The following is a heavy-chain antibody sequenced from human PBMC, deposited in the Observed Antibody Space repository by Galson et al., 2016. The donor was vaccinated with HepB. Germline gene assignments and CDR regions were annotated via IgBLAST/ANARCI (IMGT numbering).Heavy chain of an antibody. CDR1: GFTFSSYS. CDR3: ARSNDYGDYYFDY. D-gene: IGHD4-17*01. J-gene: IGHJ4*02. V-gene: IGHV3-21*01. Sequence: SLRLSCAASGFTFSSYSMNWVRQAPGKGLEWVSSISSSSSYIYYADSVKGRFTISRDNAKNSLYLQMNSLRAEDTAVYYCARSNDYGDYYFDYWGQGTLVTVSP. CDR2: ISSSSSYI.